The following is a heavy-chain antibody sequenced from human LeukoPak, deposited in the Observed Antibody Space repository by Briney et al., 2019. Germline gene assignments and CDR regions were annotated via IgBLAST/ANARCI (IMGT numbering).Heavy chain of an antibody. CDR3: ARGYSTSWTYYLDY. CDR2: VHYGGST. V-gene: IGHV4-59*01. J-gene: IGHJ4*02. D-gene: IGHD6-13*01. CDR1: DGAITGYY. Sequence: SETLSLTCTVSDGAITGYYWGWIRQPPGKGLDWIGHVHYGGSTNYNPSLKSRVTISVDTSKNQFSLKLSSVSAADTAVYYCARGYSTSWTYYLDYWGQGALVTVSS.